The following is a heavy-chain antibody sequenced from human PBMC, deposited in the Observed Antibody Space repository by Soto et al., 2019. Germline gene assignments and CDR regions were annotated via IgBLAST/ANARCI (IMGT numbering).Heavy chain of an antibody. CDR1: GFIFSNYN. Sequence: VQLVESGGGLVQPGGSLRLSCAASGFIFSNYNMNWVRQAPGKGLEWVAVIWFDGSNEYYGDSVKGRFTISRDNSKNTLYLQMNYLRAEDTAVYYCGFYCSSVSCPEGFYWGQGTLVTVSS. D-gene: IGHD2-2*01. V-gene: IGHV3-33*08. J-gene: IGHJ4*02. CDR3: GFYCSSVSCPEGFY. CDR2: IWFDGSNE.